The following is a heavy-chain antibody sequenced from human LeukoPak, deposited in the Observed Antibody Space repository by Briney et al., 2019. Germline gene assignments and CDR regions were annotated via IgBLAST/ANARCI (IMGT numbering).Heavy chain of an antibody. J-gene: IGHJ4*02. CDR2: ISGGGSNT. Sequence: PGGSLRLSCAASGFTFSSYAMSWVRQAPGKGPEWVSTISGGGSNTYYAASVKGRFTISRDNSKNTLYLQMNSLRAEDTAVYFCANRPSTAVAATRFDHWGQGTLVTVSS. D-gene: IGHD6-19*01. CDR1: GFTFSSYA. CDR3: ANRPSTAVAATRFDH. V-gene: IGHV3-23*01.